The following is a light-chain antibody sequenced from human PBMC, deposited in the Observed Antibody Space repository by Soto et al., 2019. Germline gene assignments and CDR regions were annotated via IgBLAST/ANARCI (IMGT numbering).Light chain of an antibody. V-gene: IGKV3-20*01. J-gene: IGKJ2*01. CDR3: HQYGSSSEVYT. CDR1: QSVSSSY. Sequence: EIVLTQSPGTLSLSPGERATLSCRASQSVSSSYLAWYQQKPGQAPRLLIYGASSRATGIPDRFSGSGSGTDFTLTISRLEPEDFAVYYCHQYGSSSEVYTFGQGTKLEIK. CDR2: GAS.